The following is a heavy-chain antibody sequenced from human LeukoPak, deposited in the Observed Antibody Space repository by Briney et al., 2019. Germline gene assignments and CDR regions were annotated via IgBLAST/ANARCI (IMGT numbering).Heavy chain of an antibody. CDR2: INHSGST. Sequence: SETLSLTCAVYGGSFSGYYWSWIRQPPGKGLEWIGEINHSGSTNYNPSLKSRVTISVDTSKNQFSLKLSSVTAADTAVYYCARELLWFSKPNYFDYWGQGTLVTVSS. V-gene: IGHV4-34*01. CDR1: GGSFSGYY. D-gene: IGHD3-10*01. CDR3: ARELLWFSKPNYFDY. J-gene: IGHJ4*02.